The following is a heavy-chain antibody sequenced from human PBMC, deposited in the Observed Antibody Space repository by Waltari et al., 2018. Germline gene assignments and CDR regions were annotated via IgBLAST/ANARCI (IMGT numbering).Heavy chain of an antibody. D-gene: IGHD4-17*01. CDR1: GGSISSYY. V-gene: IGHV4-59*01. CDR3: ARDHYGDYSNWFDP. CDR2: IYYSGST. J-gene: IGHJ5*02. Sequence: QVQLQESGSGLVKPSETLSLTCTVSGGSISSYYWSWIRQPPGKGLEWIVYIYYSGSTNYNPSLKSRVTISVDTSKNQFSLKLSSVTAADTAVYYCARDHYGDYSNWFDPWGQGTLVTVSS.